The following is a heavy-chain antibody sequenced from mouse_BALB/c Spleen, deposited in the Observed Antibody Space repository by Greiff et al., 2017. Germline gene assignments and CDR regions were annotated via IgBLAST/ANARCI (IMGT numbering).Heavy chain of an antibody. CDR1: GYSFTGYF. Sequence: VQLQQSGPELVKPGASVKISCKASGYSFTGYFMNWVKQSHGKSLEWIGRINPYNGGTGYNQKFKSKATLTVDNSSSTAYMELRSLTSEDSAVYYCARYDDGYYGNYWGQGTTLTVSS. D-gene: IGHD2-3*01. CDR3: ARYDDGYYGNY. V-gene: IGHV1-20*01. J-gene: IGHJ2*01. CDR2: INPYNGGT.